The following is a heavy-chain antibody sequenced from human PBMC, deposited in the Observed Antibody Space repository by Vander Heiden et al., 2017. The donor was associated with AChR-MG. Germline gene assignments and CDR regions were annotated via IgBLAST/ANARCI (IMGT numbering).Heavy chain of an antibody. CDR3: ARGNYYYDSSGYYRSIYYYYGMDV. CDR1: GGTFSSYA. Sequence: QVQLVQSGAEVKKPGSSVQVSCKASGGTFSSYAISWVRQAPGQGLGWMGGIIPIFGTANYAQKFQGRVTITADESTSTAYMELSSLRSEDTAVYYGARGNYYYDSSGYYRSIYYYYGMDVWGQGTTVTVSS. CDR2: IIPIFGTA. V-gene: IGHV1-69*01. J-gene: IGHJ6*02. D-gene: IGHD3-22*01.